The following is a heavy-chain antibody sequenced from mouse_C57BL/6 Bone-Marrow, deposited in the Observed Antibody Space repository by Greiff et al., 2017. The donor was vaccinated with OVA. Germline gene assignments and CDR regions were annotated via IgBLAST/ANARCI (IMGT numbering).Heavy chain of an antibody. D-gene: IGHD1-1*01. V-gene: IGHV5-12*01. J-gene: IGHJ1*03. CDR1: GFTFSDYY. CDR2: ISNGGGST. CDR3: ATHEILRPWYFDV. Sequence: DVQLVESGGGLVQPGGSLKLSCAASGFTFSDYYMYWVRQTPEKRLEWVAYISNGGGSTYYPDTVKGRFTISRDNAKNTLYLQMSRLKSEDTAMYYCATHEILRPWYFDVWGTGTTVTVSS.